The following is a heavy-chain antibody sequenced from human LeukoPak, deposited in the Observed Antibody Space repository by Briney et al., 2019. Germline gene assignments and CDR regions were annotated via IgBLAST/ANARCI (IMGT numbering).Heavy chain of an antibody. V-gene: IGHV4-61*01. CDR3: ARVKTAATTYYFDY. D-gene: IGHD6-13*01. Sequence: SETLSLTCTVSGYSISSGYYWGWIRQPPGKGLEWIGYIYYSGSTNYNPSLKSRVTISVDTSKNQFSLKLSSVTAADTAVYYCARVKTAATTYYFDYWGQGTLVTVSS. CDR1: GYSISSGYY. J-gene: IGHJ4*02. CDR2: IYYSGST.